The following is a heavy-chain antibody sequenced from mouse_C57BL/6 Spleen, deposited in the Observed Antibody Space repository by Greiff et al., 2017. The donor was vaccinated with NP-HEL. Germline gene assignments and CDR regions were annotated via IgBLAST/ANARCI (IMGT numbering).Heavy chain of an antibody. CDR1: GYTFTSYW. V-gene: IGHV1-64*01. Sequence: VQLQQPGAELVKPGASVKLSCKASGYTFTSYWMHWVKQRPGQGLEWIGMIHPNSGSTNYNEKFKSKATLTVDKSSSTAYMQLSSLTSEDSAVYYCASEDYYGSSYGYFDVWGTGTTVTVSS. CDR3: ASEDYYGSSYGYFDV. D-gene: IGHD1-1*01. J-gene: IGHJ1*03. CDR2: IHPNSGST.